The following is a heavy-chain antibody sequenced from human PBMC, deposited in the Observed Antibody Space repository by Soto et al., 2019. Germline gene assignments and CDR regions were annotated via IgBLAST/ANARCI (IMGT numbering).Heavy chain of an antibody. D-gene: IGHD6-13*01. CDR2: IYTSGST. CDR3: ARGRKDYSSSWYVG. V-gene: IGHV4-4*07. Sequence: LSLTCTVSGGSISSYYWSWIRQPAGKGLEWIGRIYTSGSTNYNPSLKSRVTISVDTSKNQFSLKLSSVTAADTAVYYCARGRKDYSSSWYVGWGQGTLVTVSS. J-gene: IGHJ4*02. CDR1: GGSISSYY.